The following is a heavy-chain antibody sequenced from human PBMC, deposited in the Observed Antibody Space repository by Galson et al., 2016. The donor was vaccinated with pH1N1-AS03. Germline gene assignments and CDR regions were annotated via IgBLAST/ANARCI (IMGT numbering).Heavy chain of an antibody. V-gene: IGHV3-7*01. Sequence: LRLSCAASGFRFIDYWMTWVRQAPGKGLEWVANIDQDGSEKYYMDSVESRFTISRDNAKNSLSLQMNSLRSEDTAVYYCTSGMVELDYWGQGTLVTVSS. CDR3: TSGMVELDY. CDR2: IDQDGSEK. D-gene: IGHD3-10*01. CDR1: GFRFIDYW. J-gene: IGHJ4*02.